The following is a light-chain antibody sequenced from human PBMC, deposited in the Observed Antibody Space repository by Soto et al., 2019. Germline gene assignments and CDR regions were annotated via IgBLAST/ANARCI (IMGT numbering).Light chain of an antibody. CDR1: QSVSNN. V-gene: IGKV3-15*01. Sequence: ERVLTQSPGTLSLSPGERATLSCRASQSVSNNYLAWYQQKPGQAPRLLIYGASTRATGIPARFSGSGSGTEFTLTISSLQSEDFAVYYCQQYNNWPPITFGQGTRLEI. CDR2: GAS. J-gene: IGKJ5*01. CDR3: QQYNNWPPIT.